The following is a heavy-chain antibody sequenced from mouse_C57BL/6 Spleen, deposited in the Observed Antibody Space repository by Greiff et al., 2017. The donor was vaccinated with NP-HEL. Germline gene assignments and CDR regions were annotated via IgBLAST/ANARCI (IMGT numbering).Heavy chain of an antibody. CDR2: IYWDDDK. Sequence: QVTLKECGPGILQSSQTLSLTCSFSGFSLSTSGMGVSWIRQPSGKGLEWLAHIYWDDDKRYNPSLKSRLTISKDTSRNQVFLKITSVDTADTATYYCARRKRSNPYAMDYWGQGTSVTVSS. J-gene: IGHJ4*01. V-gene: IGHV8-12*01. D-gene: IGHD2-5*01. CDR3: ARRKRSNPYAMDY. CDR1: GFSLSTSGMG.